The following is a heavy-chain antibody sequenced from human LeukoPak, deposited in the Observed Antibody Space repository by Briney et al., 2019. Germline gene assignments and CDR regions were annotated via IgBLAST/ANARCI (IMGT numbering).Heavy chain of an antibody. CDR2: IYSTGST. J-gene: IGHJ4*02. CDR3: ARQIASAGTAGFDF. Sequence: NPSETLSLTCTVSGGSISSYYWSWIRQPAGKGLEWIGRIYSTGSTNYNPSLKSRVTMSVDTSKNQFSLRLRSVTAADTAVYYCARQIASAGTAGFDFWGQGALVTVSS. V-gene: IGHV4-4*07. D-gene: IGHD6-13*01. CDR1: GGSISSYY.